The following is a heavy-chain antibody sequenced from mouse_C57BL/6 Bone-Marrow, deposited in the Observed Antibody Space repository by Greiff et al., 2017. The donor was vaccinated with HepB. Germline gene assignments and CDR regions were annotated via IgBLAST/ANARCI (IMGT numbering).Heavy chain of an antibody. J-gene: IGHJ4*01. V-gene: IGHV5-16*01. CDR1: GFTFSDYY. Sequence: EVQLMESEGGLVQPGSSMKLSCTASGFTFSDYYMAWVRQVPEKGLEWVANINYDGSSTYYLDSLKSRFIISRDNAKNILYLQMSSIKSEDTATYYCARVLIRYAMDYWGQGTSVTVSS. CDR3: ARVLIRYAMDY. CDR2: INYDGSST.